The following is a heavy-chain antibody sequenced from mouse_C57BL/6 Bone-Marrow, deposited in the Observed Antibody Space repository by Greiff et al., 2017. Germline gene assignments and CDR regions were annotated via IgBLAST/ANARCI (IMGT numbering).Heavy chain of an antibody. CDR3: ARSELICDYDQGFAY. V-gene: IGHV1-26*01. J-gene: IGHJ3*01. CDR1: GYTFTDYY. Sequence: EVQLQQSGPELVKPGASVKISCKASGYTFTDYYMNWVKQSHGKSLEWIGDINPNNGGTSYNQKFKGKATLTVDKSSSTAYMVLRSLTSEDSAVYYCARSELICDYDQGFAYWGQGTLVTVSA. D-gene: IGHD2-4*01. CDR2: INPNNGGT.